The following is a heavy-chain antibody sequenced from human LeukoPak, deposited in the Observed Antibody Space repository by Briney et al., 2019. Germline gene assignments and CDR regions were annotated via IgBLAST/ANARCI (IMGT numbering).Heavy chain of an antibody. D-gene: IGHD5-24*01. CDR1: GFTFSSYA. Sequence: GGSLRLSCSASGFTFSSYAMHWVRQAPGRGLQYVSSISSDGGYTYYADSVKGRFAISRDDSKNTLYLQMSSLRAEDTAVYYCVKDRWVDYWGQGALVTVSS. V-gene: IGHV3-64D*09. J-gene: IGHJ4*02. CDR3: VKDRWVDY. CDR2: ISSDGGYT.